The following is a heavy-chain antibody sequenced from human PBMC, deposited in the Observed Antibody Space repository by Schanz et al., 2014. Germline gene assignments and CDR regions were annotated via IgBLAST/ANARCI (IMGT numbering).Heavy chain of an antibody. V-gene: IGHV3-11*05. CDR1: GFAVDNYY. J-gene: IGHJ4*02. D-gene: IGHD5-12*01. Sequence: VQLVASGGGLVQPGGSLRLSCAASGFAVDNYYMSCVRQAPGRGLEWVSYVSRSTPDIYYADSVKGRFTISRDNAKNTLFLQMNSLRAEDTAVYYCARKVVATIGGYYDNWGQGTLVIVSS. CDR2: VSRSTPDI. CDR3: ARKVVATIGGYYDN.